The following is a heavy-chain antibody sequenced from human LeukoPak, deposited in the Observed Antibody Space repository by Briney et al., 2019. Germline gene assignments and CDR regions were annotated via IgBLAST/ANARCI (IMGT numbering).Heavy chain of an antibody. CDR1: GFIFSSYW. CDR3: AQGLDY. Sequence: RAGGSLRLSCAASGFIFSSYWMNWVRHAPGKGLAWVSRINTDGSSTSYADSVNGRFTISRDSSNNTLFLQMNSLRAEDTGVYYCAQGLDYWGQGTLVTVSS. CDR2: INTDGSST. V-gene: IGHV3-74*01. J-gene: IGHJ4*02.